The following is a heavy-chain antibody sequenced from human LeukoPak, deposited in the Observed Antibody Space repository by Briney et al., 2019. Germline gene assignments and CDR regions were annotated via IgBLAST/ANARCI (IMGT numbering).Heavy chain of an antibody. J-gene: IGHJ4*02. CDR1: GFTFSSYA. CDR2: ISYDGSNK. Sequence: GGSLRLSCAASGFTFSSYAMHWVRQAPGKGLEWVAVISYDGSNKYYADSVKGRFTISRDNAKNSLYLQMNSLRAEDTAVYYCAWGKQLVPHYWGQGTLVTVSS. CDR3: AWGKQLVPHY. V-gene: IGHV3-30-3*01. D-gene: IGHD6-13*01.